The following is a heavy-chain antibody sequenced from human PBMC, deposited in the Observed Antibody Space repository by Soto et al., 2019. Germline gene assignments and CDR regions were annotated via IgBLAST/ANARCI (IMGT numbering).Heavy chain of an antibody. J-gene: IGHJ4*02. CDR2: VYYTGST. V-gene: IGHV4-59*01. CDR3: ARSIAVPSGHIDH. Sequence: ETLSLTCRVSGGSMSGYYWSWVRLAPGKGLEWIGYVYYTGSTNYNPSLQSRVSISVDTSNKHFSLSLSLVTAADTAVYFCARSIAVPSGHIDHWGQGIRVTV. D-gene: IGHD6-6*01. CDR1: GGSMSGYY.